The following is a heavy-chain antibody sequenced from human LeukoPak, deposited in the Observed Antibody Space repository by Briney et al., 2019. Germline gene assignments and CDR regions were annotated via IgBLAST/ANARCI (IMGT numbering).Heavy chain of an antibody. CDR2: ISAYNVKT. V-gene: IGHV1-18*01. D-gene: IGHD5-18*01. J-gene: IGHJ3*02. CDR3: ARDVPQQRNIPLWLRHDAFDI. CDR1: GYTFTRYG. Sequence: GASVKVSCTAFGYTFTRYGISWVRQAPGQGLEWMGWISAYNVKTNYAQKLQGRVTMTTDTSTSTAYMELSSLRSDDTGVYSCARDVPQQRNIPLWLRHDAFDIWGQGTMVTVSS.